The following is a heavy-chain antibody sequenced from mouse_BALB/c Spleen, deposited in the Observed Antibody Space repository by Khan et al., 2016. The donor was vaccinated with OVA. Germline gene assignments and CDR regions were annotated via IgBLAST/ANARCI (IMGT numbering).Heavy chain of an antibody. CDR1: GYSITSDYA. CDR3: ARDGSRYNYAMDY. V-gene: IGHV3-2*02. J-gene: IGHJ4*01. CDR2: ISSSGST. Sequence: EVQLQVSGPGLVKPSQSLSLTCTVTGYSITSDYAWNWIRQFPGNKLEWMGYISSSGSTNYNPALKSRISITRDTSKNQFFLQLNSVTTEDTATXYCARDGSRYNYAMDYWGQGTSVTVSS. D-gene: IGHD2-3*01.